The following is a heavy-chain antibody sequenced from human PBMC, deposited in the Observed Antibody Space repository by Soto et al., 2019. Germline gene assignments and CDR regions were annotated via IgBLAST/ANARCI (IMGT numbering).Heavy chain of an antibody. CDR3: ARLFIGSPDYYDSSGYYGMDV. CDR1: GGSISSSSYY. Sequence: SETLSLTCTVSGGSISSSSYYWGWIRQPPGKGLEWIGSIYYSGSTYYNPSLKSRVTISVDTSKNQFSLKLSSVTAADTAVYYCARLFIGSPDYYDSSGYYGMDVWGQGTTVTVSS. J-gene: IGHJ6*02. V-gene: IGHV4-39*01. D-gene: IGHD3-22*01. CDR2: IYYSGST.